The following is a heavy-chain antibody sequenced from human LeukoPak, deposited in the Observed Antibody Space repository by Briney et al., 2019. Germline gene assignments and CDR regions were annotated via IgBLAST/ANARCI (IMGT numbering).Heavy chain of an antibody. CDR3: AKDLIIVVVPAARRRPFDY. Sequence: GGSLRLSCAASGFTFSSYATSWVRQAPGKGLEWVSAISGSGGSTYYADSVKGRFTISRDNSKNTLYLQMNSLRAEDTAVYYCAKDLIIVVVPAARRRPFDYWGQGTLVTVSS. CDR1: GFTFSSYA. V-gene: IGHV3-23*01. D-gene: IGHD2-2*01. J-gene: IGHJ4*02. CDR2: ISGSGGST.